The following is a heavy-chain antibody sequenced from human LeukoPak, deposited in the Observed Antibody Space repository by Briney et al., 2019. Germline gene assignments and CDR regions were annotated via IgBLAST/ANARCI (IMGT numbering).Heavy chain of an antibody. CDR2: IYYSGST. CDR1: GGSISSSSYY. V-gene: IGHV4-39*01. J-gene: IGHJ4*02. CDR3: ARHGSGSYYGPFDY. Sequence: SETLSLTCTVSGGSISSSSYYWGWIRQPPGKGLEWIGSIYYSGSTYYNPSLKSRVTISVDTSKNQFSLKLGSVTAADTAVYYCARHGSGSYYGPFDYWGQGTLVTVSS. D-gene: IGHD3-10*01.